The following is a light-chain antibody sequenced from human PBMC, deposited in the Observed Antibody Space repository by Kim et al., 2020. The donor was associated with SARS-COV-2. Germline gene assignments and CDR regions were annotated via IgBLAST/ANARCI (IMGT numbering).Light chain of an antibody. Sequence: EIVMTQSPTTLSVSPEERATLSCRASQSVSSYLAWYQQKPGQAPRLLIHDASTRATGIPARFSGSGSGTEFTLTINNLQSEDFAVYYCQQYDSRPPWTFGQGTKVDIK. J-gene: IGKJ1*01. V-gene: IGKV3-15*01. CDR2: DAS. CDR1: QSVSSY. CDR3: QQYDSRPPWT.